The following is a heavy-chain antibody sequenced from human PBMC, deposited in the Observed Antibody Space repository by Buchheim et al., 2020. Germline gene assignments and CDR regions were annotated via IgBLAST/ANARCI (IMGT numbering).Heavy chain of an antibody. Sequence: QVQLQESGPGLVKPSETLSLTCTVSGGSISSYYWSWIRQPPGKGLEWIGYIYYSGSTNYNPSLKSRVTISVDTSKNQFSLKLSSVTAADTAVYYCARVGPLRSTRRWYFDLWGRGTL. CDR3: ARVGPLRSTRRWYFDL. J-gene: IGHJ2*01. CDR1: GGSISSYY. V-gene: IGHV4-59*01. CDR2: IYYSGST. D-gene: IGHD4-17*01.